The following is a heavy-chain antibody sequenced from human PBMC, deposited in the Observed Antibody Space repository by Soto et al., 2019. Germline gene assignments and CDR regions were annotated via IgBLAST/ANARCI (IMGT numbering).Heavy chain of an antibody. Sequence: EVQLLESGGGLVQPGGSLRLSCAASGFTFSSYAMTWVRQAPGKGLEWVSAISGSGDSTYYAASVRGRFTISRDNSKNTLYLQMNSLRAEATAVYYCARRNSGWYFDLWGRGTLVTVSS. J-gene: IGHJ2*01. CDR1: GFTFSSYA. CDR3: ARRNSGWYFDL. CDR2: ISGSGDST. D-gene: IGHD4-4*01. V-gene: IGHV3-23*01.